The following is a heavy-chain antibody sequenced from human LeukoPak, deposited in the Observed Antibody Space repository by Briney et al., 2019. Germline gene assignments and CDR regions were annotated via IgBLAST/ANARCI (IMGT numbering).Heavy chain of an antibody. CDR1: GFTFSSYS. J-gene: IGHJ4*02. CDR2: MSNSGENT. Sequence: GGSLRLSCAASGFTFSSYSMQWVRQTPGKGPGWVGIMSNSGENTFYGEAVKGRFTISRDNSQNTLYLQMNSLRPEDTAVYYCAKGGASVTRYVDYWGQGTLVTVSS. D-gene: IGHD4-17*01. CDR3: AKGGASVTRYVDY. V-gene: IGHV3-30*18.